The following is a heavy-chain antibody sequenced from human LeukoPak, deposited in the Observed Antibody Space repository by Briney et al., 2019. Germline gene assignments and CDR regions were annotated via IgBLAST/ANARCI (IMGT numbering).Heavy chain of an antibody. V-gene: IGHV4-38-2*02. CDR2: IYHRGNT. CDR1: DYSISSGYY. Sequence: PSETLSLTCSVADYSISSGYYWGWIRQPPGKGLEWIGSIYHRGNTYYSSSLKSRVTISVDTSKNQFSLKLNSVTAADTAVYYCARDHSSGWYDYWGQGTLVTVSS. CDR3: ARDHSSGWYDY. J-gene: IGHJ4*02. D-gene: IGHD6-19*01.